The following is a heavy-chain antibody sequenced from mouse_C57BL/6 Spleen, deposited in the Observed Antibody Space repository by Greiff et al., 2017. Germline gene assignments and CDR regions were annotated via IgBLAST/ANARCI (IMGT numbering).Heavy chain of an antibody. CDR1: GFNIKNTY. J-gene: IGHJ4*01. D-gene: IGHD1-1*01. CDR2: IDPANGNT. CDR3: ASSSITTVVAEAMDY. Sequence: EVQLQQSVAELVRPGASVKLSCTASGFNIKNTYMHWVKQRPEQGLEWIGRIDPANGNTKYAPKFQGKATITADTSSNTAYLQLSRLTSEDTAIYYGASSSITTVVAEAMDYWGQGTSVTVSS. V-gene: IGHV14-3*01.